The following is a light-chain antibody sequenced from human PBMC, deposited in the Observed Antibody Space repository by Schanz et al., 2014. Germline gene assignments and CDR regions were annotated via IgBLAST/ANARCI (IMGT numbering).Light chain of an antibody. V-gene: IGLV2-8*01. Sequence: QSALTQPPSASGSPGQSVTISCTGTSSDVGGYNYVSWYQQHPGKAPKLMIFDVNQRPSGVPDRFSGSKSGNTASLTVSGLQAEDEADYYCSSYAGSNKEVFGGGTKLTVL. J-gene: IGLJ3*02. CDR2: DVN. CDR1: SSDVGGYNY. CDR3: SSYAGSNKEV.